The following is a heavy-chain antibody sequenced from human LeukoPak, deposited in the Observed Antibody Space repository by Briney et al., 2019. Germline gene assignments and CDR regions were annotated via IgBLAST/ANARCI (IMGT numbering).Heavy chain of an antibody. CDR2: IIPIFGTA. CDR1: GGTYSSYA. J-gene: IGHJ3*02. V-gene: IGHV1-69*05. Sequence: ASVKVSCKASGGTYSSYAISWVRQAPGQGLEWMGGIIPIFGTANYAQKFRGRVTITTDESTSTAYMELSSLRSEDTAVYYCARDRRAGYSSSWYLLAAFDIWGQGTMVTVSS. CDR3: ARDRRAGYSSSWYLLAAFDI. D-gene: IGHD6-13*01.